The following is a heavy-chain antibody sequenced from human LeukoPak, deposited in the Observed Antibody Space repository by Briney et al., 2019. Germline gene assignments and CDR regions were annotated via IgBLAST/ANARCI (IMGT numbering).Heavy chain of an antibody. CDR1: GGSFSGYY. V-gene: IGHV4-34*01. CDR3: AREHRYSGSPFDY. D-gene: IGHD1-26*01. CDR2: INHSGST. J-gene: IGHJ4*02. Sequence: SETLSLTCAVHGGSFSGYYWSWIRQPPGKGLEWIGEINHSGSTNYNPSLKSRVTISVDTSKNQFSLKLSSVTAADTAVYYCAREHRYSGSPFDYWGQGTLVTVSS.